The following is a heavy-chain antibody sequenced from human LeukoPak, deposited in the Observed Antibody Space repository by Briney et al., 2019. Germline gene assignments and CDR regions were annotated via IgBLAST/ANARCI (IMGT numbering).Heavy chain of an antibody. V-gene: IGHV4-59*01. Sequence: SETLSLTCTVSGGSISSYYWSWIRQPPGKGLEWIAYISDIGSTNYNPSLKSRVTISLDTSKNQFSLKLSSVTAADTAVYYCARGNRLSGGNYFDYWGQGTLVTVSS. CDR3: ARGNRLSGGNYFDY. D-gene: IGHD1-26*01. CDR1: GGSISSYY. J-gene: IGHJ4*02. CDR2: ISDIGST.